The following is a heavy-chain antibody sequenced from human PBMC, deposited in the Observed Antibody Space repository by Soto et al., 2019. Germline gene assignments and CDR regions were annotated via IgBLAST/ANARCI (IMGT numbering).Heavy chain of an antibody. J-gene: IGHJ4*02. D-gene: IGHD3-9*01. Sequence: ASVKVSCKTSGYTFSGHAIHWLRQAPGQRPERLGRINAGNSKTYYSEKFEGRVTFTRDTVATTVNMELTSLTSEDTAVYYCGRDQSGRGYDILTGYYPYFDYWGQGTLVTVSS. V-gene: IGHV1-3*01. CDR1: GYTFSGHA. CDR3: GRDQSGRGYDILTGYYPYFDY. CDR2: INAGNSKT.